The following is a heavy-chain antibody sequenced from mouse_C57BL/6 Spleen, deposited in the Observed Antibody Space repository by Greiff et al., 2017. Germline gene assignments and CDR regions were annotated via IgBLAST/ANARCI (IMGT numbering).Heavy chain of an antibody. CDR3: ARWGYDYDGAWFAY. V-gene: IGHV1-61*01. D-gene: IGHD2-4*01. Sequence: QVQLQQPGAELVRPGSSVKLSCKASGYTFTSYWMDWVKQRPGQGLEWIGNIYPSDSETHYNQKFKDKATLTVDKSSSTAYMQLSSLTSEDSAVYYGARWGYDYDGAWFAYWGQGTLVTVSA. CDR1: GYTFTSYW. J-gene: IGHJ3*01. CDR2: IYPSDSET.